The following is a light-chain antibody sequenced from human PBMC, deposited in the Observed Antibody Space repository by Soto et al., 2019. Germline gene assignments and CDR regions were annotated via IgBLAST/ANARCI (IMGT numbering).Light chain of an antibody. CDR1: QSVSSSY. V-gene: IGKV3-20*01. CDR2: GAS. J-gene: IGKJ2*01. Sequence: EIVLTQSPGTLSLSPGERATLSCRASQSVSSSYLAWYQQKPGQAPRLLIYGASSRATGIPDRFSGSGSGTDFTLTVSRLEPEDFAVYYWQQYGSSPGTFGQGTELEIK. CDR3: QQYGSSPGT.